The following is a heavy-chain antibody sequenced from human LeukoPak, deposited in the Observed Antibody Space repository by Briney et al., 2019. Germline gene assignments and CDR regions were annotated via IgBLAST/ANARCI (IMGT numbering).Heavy chain of an antibody. CDR3: ARDRSIVVVHDAFDI. CDR2: TYYSGST. D-gene: IGHD3-22*01. V-gene: IGHV4-30-4*01. J-gene: IGHJ3*02. CDR1: GGSISSGDYY. Sequence: SETLSLTCTVSGGSISSGDYYWSWIRQPPGKGLEWIGYTYYSGSTYYNPSLKSRVTISVDTSKNQFSLKLSSVTAADTAVYYCARDRSIVVVHDAFDIWGQGTMVTVSS.